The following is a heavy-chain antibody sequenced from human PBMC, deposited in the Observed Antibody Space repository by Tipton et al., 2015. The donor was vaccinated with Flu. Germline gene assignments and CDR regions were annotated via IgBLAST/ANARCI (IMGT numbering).Heavy chain of an antibody. CDR2: IRSDETTE. V-gene: IGHV3-30*02. CDR3: AKSGGFDS. D-gene: IGHD1-26*01. CDR1: GFPFSEFW. J-gene: IGHJ4*02. Sequence: QVQLVQSGGTLVQPGGSLRLSCAASGFPFSEFWMHWVRQAPGKGLEWVAHIRSDETTEYADSVKGRFTISRDNSKDMLYLQMNSLRAEDTAVFYCAKSGGFDSWNQGALVIVSS.